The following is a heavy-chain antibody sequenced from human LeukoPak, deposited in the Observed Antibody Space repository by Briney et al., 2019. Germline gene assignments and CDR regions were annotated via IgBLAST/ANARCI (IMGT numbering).Heavy chain of an antibody. CDR2: IYTSGST. J-gene: IGHJ5*02. D-gene: IGHD2-15*01. V-gene: IGHV4-4*07. CDR1: GGSISSYY. Sequence: PETLSLTCTVSGGSISSYYWSWIRQPAGEGLEWIGRIYTSGSTNYNPSLKSRVTMSVDTSKNQFSLKLSSVTAADTAVYYCARVGCSGGSCWFDPWGQGTLVTVSS. CDR3: ARVGCSGGSCWFDP.